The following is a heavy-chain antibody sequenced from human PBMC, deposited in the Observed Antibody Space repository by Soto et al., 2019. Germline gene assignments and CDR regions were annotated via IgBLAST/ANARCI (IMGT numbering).Heavy chain of an antibody. V-gene: IGHV4-59*01. CDR1: GGSISSYY. D-gene: IGHD4-17*01. CDR3: ARSYGDYVFDY. CDR2: IYHSGST. J-gene: IGHJ4*02. Sequence: QVQLQESGPGLVKPSETLSLTCTVSGGSISSYYWSWIRQPPGKGLEWIGSIYHSGSTNYSPSLKSRVTISVDTSKSQFSLKLSSVTAADTAVYYCARSYGDYVFDYWGQGTLVTVSS.